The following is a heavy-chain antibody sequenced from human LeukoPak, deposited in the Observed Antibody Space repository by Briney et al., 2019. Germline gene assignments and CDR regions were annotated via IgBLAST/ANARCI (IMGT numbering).Heavy chain of an antibody. CDR2: MNPNSGNA. J-gene: IGHJ5*02. Sequence: ASVKVSCKASGYTFSIFDIHWVRQATGQGLEWMGWMNPNSGNAGYTQKFQGRLTITRNTSITTAYMELSSLRSEDTAVYYCARGRFRRANWFDPWGQGTLVTVSS. CDR1: GYTFSIFD. V-gene: IGHV1-8*03. CDR3: ARGRFRRANWFDP. D-gene: IGHD1-26*01.